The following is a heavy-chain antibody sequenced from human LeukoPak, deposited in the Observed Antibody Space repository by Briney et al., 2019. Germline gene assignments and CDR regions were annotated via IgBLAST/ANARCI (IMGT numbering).Heavy chain of an antibody. D-gene: IGHD3-22*01. CDR1: GFTFSSYA. V-gene: IGHV4-34*01. J-gene: IGHJ3*02. Sequence: GSLRLSCAASGFTFSSYAMSWVRQPPGKGLEWIGEINHSGSTNYNPSLKSRVTTSVDTSKKQFSLKLSSVTAADTAVYYCARSVLYYYDGSARGAFDIWGQGTMVTVSS. CDR2: INHSGST. CDR3: ARSVLYYYDGSARGAFDI.